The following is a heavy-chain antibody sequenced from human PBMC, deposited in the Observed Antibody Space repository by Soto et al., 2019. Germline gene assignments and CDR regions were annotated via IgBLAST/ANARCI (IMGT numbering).Heavy chain of an antibody. J-gene: IGHJ4*02. CDR2: ISYDGTNR. Sequence: QVHLVESGGGVVQPGRSLRLSCAASGLTFSNYAMHWVRQAPVKGLEWVAFISYDGTNRCYPDSVKGRFTISRDNSKNTLYLQMNSLKTEDTAVYYCARESSSTVTAGGGGSAKDYWGQGTLVTVS. CDR3: ARESSSTVTAGGGGSAKDY. CDR1: GLTFSNYA. D-gene: IGHD4-17*01. V-gene: IGHV3-30-3*01.